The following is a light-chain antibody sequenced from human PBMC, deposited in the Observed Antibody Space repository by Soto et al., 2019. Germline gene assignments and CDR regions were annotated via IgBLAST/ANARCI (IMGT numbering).Light chain of an antibody. CDR2: DVN. V-gene: IGLV2-11*01. CDR1: SSDVGGYNY. Sequence: QSVLTQPRSVSGSPGQSVTISCAGTSSDVGGYNYVSWYQQHPGSAPKLMIYDVNKRPSGVPDRFSGSKSGNTASLTISGLQAEDEADYYCCSYAGSYTYVFGTGTKLTVL. J-gene: IGLJ1*01. CDR3: CSYAGSYTYV.